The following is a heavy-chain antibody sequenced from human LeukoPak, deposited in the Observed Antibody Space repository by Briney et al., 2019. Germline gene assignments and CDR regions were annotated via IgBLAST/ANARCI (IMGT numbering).Heavy chain of an antibody. D-gene: IGHD6-6*01. V-gene: IGHV4-59*04. J-gene: IGHJ6*03. CDR1: GGSISSYY. Sequence: SETLSLTCTVSGGSISSYYWSWIRQPPGKGLEWIGSIYHSGSTYYNPSLKSRVTISVDTSKNQFSLKLSSVTAADTAVYYCAGTLYSSSSYYYYYYMDVWGKGTTVTVSS. CDR2: IYHSGST. CDR3: AGTLYSSSSYYYYYYMDV.